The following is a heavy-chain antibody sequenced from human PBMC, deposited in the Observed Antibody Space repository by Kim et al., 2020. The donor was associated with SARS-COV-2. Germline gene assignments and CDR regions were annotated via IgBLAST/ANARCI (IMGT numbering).Heavy chain of an antibody. CDR1: GFTFSNAW. D-gene: IGHD1-26*01. CDR2: IKSKTDGGTT. V-gene: IGHV3-15*01. J-gene: IGHJ6*02. CDR3: TTDVGGSYSYYYGMDV. Sequence: GGSLRLSCAASGFTFSNAWMSWVRQAPGKGLEWVGRIKSKTDGGTTDYAAPVKGRFTISRDESKNTLYLQMNSLKTEDTAVYYCTTDVGGSYSYYYGMDVWGQGTTVTVSS.